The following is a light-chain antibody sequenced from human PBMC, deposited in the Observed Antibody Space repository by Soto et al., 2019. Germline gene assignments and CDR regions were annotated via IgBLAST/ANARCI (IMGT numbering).Light chain of an antibody. J-gene: IGKJ1*01. CDR1: QSVRSN. V-gene: IGKV3-15*01. CDR2: DAS. Sequence: VVMTQSPATLSASPGERATLSCRASQSVRSNLAWYQQKPGQAPRLLIYDASTRATGIPTRFSGSGSGTEFTLTISSLQSEDFAVYYCHQYNNWWTFGQGTKVDIK. CDR3: HQYNNWWT.